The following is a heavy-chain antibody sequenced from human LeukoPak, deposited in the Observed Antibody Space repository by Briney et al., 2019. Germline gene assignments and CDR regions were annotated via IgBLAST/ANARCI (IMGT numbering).Heavy chain of an antibody. D-gene: IGHD1-26*01. V-gene: IGHV1-2*02. J-gene: IGHJ4*02. CDR1: GYTFTGYY. CDR3: ARGSIVGATFDYFDY. Sequence: ASVKVSCKASGYTFTGYYIHWVRQAPGQGLEWMGWINPKSGVKNYAKKFQGRVTMTRDTSISTAYMDLSRLRSDDTAVYYCARGSIVGATFDYFDYWGQGTLVTVYS. CDR2: INPKSGVK.